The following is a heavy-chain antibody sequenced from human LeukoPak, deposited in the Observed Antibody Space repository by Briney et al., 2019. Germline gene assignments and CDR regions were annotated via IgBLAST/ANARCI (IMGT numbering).Heavy chain of an antibody. J-gene: IGHJ1*01. D-gene: IGHD2-2*01. V-gene: IGHV5-51*01. Sequence: GESLKIPCKASGXIFTSYWIGWVRQMPGKGLEWMAIIYPANSDTRYSPSFQGQVTISADKSISTAYLQWSSLKASDTAMYYCARPACSSTSCYLYFQYWGQGTLVTVSS. CDR1: GXIFTSYW. CDR2: IYPANSDT. CDR3: ARPACSSTSCYLYFQY.